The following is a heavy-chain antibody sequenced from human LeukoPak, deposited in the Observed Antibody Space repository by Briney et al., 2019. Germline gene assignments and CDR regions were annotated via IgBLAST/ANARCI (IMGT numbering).Heavy chain of an antibody. D-gene: IGHD6-13*01. J-gene: IGHJ4*02. Sequence: PGGSLRLSCAPSGFTFSSNWMSWVRHVPGRGLDWVANIKPDGSAQYYAASVKGRFTVSRDNAKNSVYLQMDSLRVEDTAVYYCARVNNSSWHNWGQGTLVTVSA. V-gene: IGHV3-7*01. CDR1: GFTFSSNW. CDR2: IKPDGSAQ. CDR3: ARVNNSSWHN.